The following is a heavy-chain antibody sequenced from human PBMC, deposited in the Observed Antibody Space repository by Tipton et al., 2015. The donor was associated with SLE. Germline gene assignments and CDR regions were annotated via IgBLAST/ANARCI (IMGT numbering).Heavy chain of an antibody. J-gene: IGHJ4*02. CDR3: AGSSSGSDFDY. CDR2: IYYSGST. D-gene: IGHD1-26*01. CDR1: GGSISSGGLY. Sequence: TLSLTCTVSGGSISSGGLYWSGIRQHPGKGLEWIGYIYYSGSTYYNPSLKSRVNISVDTSKNQFSLKLSSVTAADTAVYYCAGSSSGSDFDYWGQGTLVTVSS. V-gene: IGHV4-31*03.